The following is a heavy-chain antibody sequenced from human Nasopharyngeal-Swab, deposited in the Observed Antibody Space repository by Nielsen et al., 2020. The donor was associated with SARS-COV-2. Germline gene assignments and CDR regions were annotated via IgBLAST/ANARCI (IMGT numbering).Heavy chain of an antibody. CDR1: GGSISSYY. D-gene: IGHD3-3*01. CDR2: ISYSGST. V-gene: IGHV4-59*12. Sequence: SETLSLTCTVSGGSISSYYWSWIRQPPGKGLEWIGYISYSGSTNYNPSLKSRVTISVDTSKNQFSLKLSSVTAADTAVYYCARVLAERAYYDFWSGYSDYYYGMDVWGQGTTVTVSS. CDR3: ARVLAERAYYDFWSGYSDYYYGMDV. J-gene: IGHJ6*02.